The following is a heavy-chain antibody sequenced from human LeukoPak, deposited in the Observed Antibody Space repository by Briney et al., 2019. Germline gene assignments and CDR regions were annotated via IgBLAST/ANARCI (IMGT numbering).Heavy chain of an antibody. Sequence: GGSLRLSCAASGFTFSSYAMSWVRQAPGMGLAWVSAISGSGGSTYYADSVKGRFTISRDTSKNTLYLQMNSLRAEDTAVYYCARGRYYDNSVYYYFDYWGQGTLVTVSS. CDR2: ISGSGGST. D-gene: IGHD3-22*01. CDR3: ARGRYYDNSVYYYFDY. CDR1: GFTFSSYA. J-gene: IGHJ4*02. V-gene: IGHV3-23*01.